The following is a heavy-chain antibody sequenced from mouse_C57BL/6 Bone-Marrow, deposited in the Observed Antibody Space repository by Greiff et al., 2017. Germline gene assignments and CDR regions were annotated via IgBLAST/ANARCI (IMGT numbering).Heavy chain of an antibody. D-gene: IGHD1-1*01. Sequence: VQLQQPGAELVKPGASVKLSCKASGYTFTSYWMHWVKQRPGQGLEWIGMIHPNSGSTNYNEKFKSKDTLTVDKSSSTAYMQLSSLTSEDSAVYYCARQGTTVVAKGYFDVWGTGTTVTVSS. CDR2: IHPNSGST. CDR1: GYTFTSYW. J-gene: IGHJ1*03. V-gene: IGHV1-64*01. CDR3: ARQGTTVVAKGYFDV.